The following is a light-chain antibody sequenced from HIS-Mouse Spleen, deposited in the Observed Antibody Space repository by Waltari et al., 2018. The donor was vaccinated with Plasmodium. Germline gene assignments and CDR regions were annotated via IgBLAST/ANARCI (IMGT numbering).Light chain of an antibody. J-gene: IGLJ3*02. Sequence: SYELTQPPSVSVSPGQTARITCSGDALPKKYAYWYQQKSGQSPVLVIYEDSKRPAGIPEGFSGPSSGTMATLTISGAQVEEEADYYCYSTDSSGNHRVFGGGTKLTVL. CDR2: EDS. CDR3: YSTDSSGNHRV. CDR1: ALPKKY. V-gene: IGLV3-10*01.